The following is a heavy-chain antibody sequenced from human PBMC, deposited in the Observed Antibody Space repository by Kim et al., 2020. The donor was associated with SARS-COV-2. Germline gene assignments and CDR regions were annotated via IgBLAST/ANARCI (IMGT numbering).Heavy chain of an antibody. J-gene: IGHJ4*02. CDR1: GFTFDDYA. D-gene: IGHD3-22*01. CDR3: AKGSMIVVPRGYFDY. V-gene: IGHV3-9*01. CDR2: ISWNSGSI. Sequence: GGSLRLSCAASGFTFDDYAMHWVRQAPGKGLEWVSGISWNSGSIGYADSVKGRFTISRDNAKNSLYLQMNSLRAEDTALYYCAKGSMIVVPRGYFDYWGQGTLVTVSS.